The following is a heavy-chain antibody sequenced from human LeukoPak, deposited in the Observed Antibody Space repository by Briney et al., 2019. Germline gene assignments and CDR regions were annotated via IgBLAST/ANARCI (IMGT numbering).Heavy chain of an antibody. CDR2: INPDGSST. J-gene: IGHJ4*02. Sequence: GGSLRLSCAASGFTFSSYWMHWVRQAPGKGLVWVSRINPDGSSTRYADSVNGRFTISRDNAKNTLYLQMNSLRDEDTAGYYCARGLAAAGNSFDYWGQGTLVTVSS. CDR1: GFTFSSYW. CDR3: ARGLAAAGNSFDY. V-gene: IGHV3-74*01. D-gene: IGHD6-13*01.